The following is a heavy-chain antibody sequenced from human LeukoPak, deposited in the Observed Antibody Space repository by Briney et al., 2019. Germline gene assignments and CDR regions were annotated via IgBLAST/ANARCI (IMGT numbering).Heavy chain of an antibody. CDR2: IYYSGST. Sequence: SETLSLTCTVSGGSISSGSYYWRWIRQPAGKGLEWIGYIYYSGSTNYNPSLKSRVTISVDTSKNQFSLKLSSVTAADTAVYYCAATDYGGNSVPNDYWGQGTLVTVSS. CDR3: AATDYGGNSVPNDY. CDR1: GGSISSGSYY. J-gene: IGHJ4*02. D-gene: IGHD4-23*01. V-gene: IGHV4-61*10.